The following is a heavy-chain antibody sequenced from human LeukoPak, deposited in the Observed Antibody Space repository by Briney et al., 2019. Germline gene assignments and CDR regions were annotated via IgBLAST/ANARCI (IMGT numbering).Heavy chain of an antibody. CDR3: ARGTSTMVRGVIRADYFDY. J-gene: IGHJ4*02. CDR1: GRTFSSYA. V-gene: IGHV1-69*01. Sequence: GSSVNVACKASGRTFSSYAIRWVRQAPRQGLEWMGWIIPIFGTANCAQKFQGRVTITADESTSTAYMELSSLTSDDTAVYYCARGTSTMVRGVIRADYFDYWGQGTLVTVSS. D-gene: IGHD3-10*01. CDR2: IIPIFGTA.